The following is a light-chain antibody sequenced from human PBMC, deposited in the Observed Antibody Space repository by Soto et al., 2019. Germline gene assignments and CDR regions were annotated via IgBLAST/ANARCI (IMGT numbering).Light chain of an antibody. V-gene: IGKV1-5*03. CDR1: QSISSW. Sequence: DIQMTPSPSILSASVVDIVTINFLSSQSISSWLALYQQKPGKAPNLLIYKASHLENGVPSRFSGSGSGTEFTLTISSLQPGDFATYYCQHYNTYPWTCGQGTKGDIK. CDR3: QHYNTYPWT. CDR2: KAS. J-gene: IGKJ1*01.